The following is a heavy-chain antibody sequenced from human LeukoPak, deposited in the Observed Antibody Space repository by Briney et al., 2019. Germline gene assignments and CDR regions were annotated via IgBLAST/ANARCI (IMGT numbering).Heavy chain of an antibody. CDR2: INSDGSST. CDR1: GFTFSSFW. J-gene: IGHJ5*02. V-gene: IGHV3-74*01. CDR3: ARDRRDGDKWP. Sequence: GGSLRLSCAASGFTFSSFWMHWVRQAPGKGLVWVSRINSDGSSTTYADSVKGRFTISRDNARNTLYLQMNNLRAEDTAVYYCARDRRDGDKWPWGQGTLVTVSS. D-gene: IGHD5-24*01.